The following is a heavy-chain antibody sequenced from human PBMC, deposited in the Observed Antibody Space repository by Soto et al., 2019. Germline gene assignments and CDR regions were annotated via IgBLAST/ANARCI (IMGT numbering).Heavy chain of an antibody. CDR2: IYATGTT. D-gene: IGHD1-1*01. CDR3: VRDGTKTLRDWFDP. Sequence: SETLSLTCTVTGSSISGFYWSWIRTSAGKGLEWIGRIYATGTTDYNPSLKSRVMMSVDTSKKQFSLKLRSVTAADTAVYYCVRDGTKTLRDWFDPWGQGISVTVSS. CDR1: GSSISGFY. V-gene: IGHV4-4*07. J-gene: IGHJ5*02.